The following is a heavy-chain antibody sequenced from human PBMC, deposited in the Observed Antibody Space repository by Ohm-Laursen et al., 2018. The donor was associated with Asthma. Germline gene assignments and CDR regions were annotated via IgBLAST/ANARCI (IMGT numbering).Heavy chain of an antibody. CDR1: GGSITNYY. D-gene: IGHD6-13*01. Sequence: TLSLTCNVSGGSITNYYWSWIRQHPGKGLEWIGYIYYSGNTYYNPSLKSRVIISVDTSKNQFSLKLTSVTAADTAVYYCARDRIAAAGTRYFDYWGQGTLVTVS. CDR2: IYYSGNT. V-gene: IGHV4-31*03. CDR3: ARDRIAAAGTRYFDY. J-gene: IGHJ4*02.